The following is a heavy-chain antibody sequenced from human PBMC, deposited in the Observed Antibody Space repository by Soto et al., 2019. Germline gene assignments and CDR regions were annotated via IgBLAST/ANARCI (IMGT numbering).Heavy chain of an antibody. Sequence: PSATLSLTCTVSGGSISSYYWSWIRQPPGKGLEWIGYIYYSGSTNYNPSLKSRVTISVDTSKNQFSLKLSSVTAADTAVYYCARGIAVAGTNREYYFDYWGQGTLVTVSS. CDR2: IYYSGST. J-gene: IGHJ4*02. CDR3: ARGIAVAGTNREYYFDY. V-gene: IGHV4-59*01. D-gene: IGHD6-19*01. CDR1: GGSISSYY.